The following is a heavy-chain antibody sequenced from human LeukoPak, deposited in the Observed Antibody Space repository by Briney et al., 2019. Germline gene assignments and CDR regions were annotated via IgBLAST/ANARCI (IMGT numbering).Heavy chain of an antibody. V-gene: IGHV3-21*04. J-gene: IGHJ4*02. Sequence: GGSLRLSCAASGFTFSNYNMNWVRQAPGKGLEWVSSISSSSTYIYYADSLKGRFTISRDNAENSLYLQMNSLRAEDTAVYYCAKGPLTEVAGTTWDYWGQGTLVTVSS. CDR2: ISSSSTYI. CDR1: GFTFSNYN. CDR3: AKGPLTEVAGTTWDY. D-gene: IGHD6-19*01.